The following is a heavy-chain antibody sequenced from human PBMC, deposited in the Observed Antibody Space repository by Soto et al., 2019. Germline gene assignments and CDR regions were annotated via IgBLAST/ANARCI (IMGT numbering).Heavy chain of an antibody. J-gene: IGHJ4*02. CDR2: ISGNGVTT. V-gene: IGHV3-23*01. D-gene: IGHD1-26*01. CDR1: GFGFTSHA. Sequence: EVQLLESGGGLVQPGGSLRLSCAASGFGFTSHAMGWVRQAPGKGLEWVSLISGNGVTTYYADSVKGRVAISRDNAKNTVYFEMNSLRGEDTAVYYCVKGLWDLFRYFDYWGQGTLVTVSS. CDR3: VKGLWDLFRYFDY.